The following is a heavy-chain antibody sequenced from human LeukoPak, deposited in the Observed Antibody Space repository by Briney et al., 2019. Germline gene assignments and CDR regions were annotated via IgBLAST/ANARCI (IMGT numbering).Heavy chain of an antibody. CDR1: GGSFSGYY. CDR3: AGRPYYYGSGSYYIDY. CDR2: INHSGST. J-gene: IGHJ4*02. Sequence: SETLSLTCAVYGGSFSGYYWSWIRQPPGEGLEWIGEINHSGSTNYNPSLKSRVTISVDTSKNQFSLKLSSVTAADTAVYYCAGRPYYYGSGSYYIDYWGQGTLVTVSS. D-gene: IGHD3-10*01. V-gene: IGHV4-34*01.